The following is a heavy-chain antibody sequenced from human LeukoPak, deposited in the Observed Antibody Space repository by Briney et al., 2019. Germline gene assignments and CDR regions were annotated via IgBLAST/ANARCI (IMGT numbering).Heavy chain of an antibody. CDR3: ARAYYDSSGYYHNDY. J-gene: IGHJ4*02. V-gene: IGHV4-39*07. CDR2: IYYSGST. CDR1: GGSISSSSYY. Sequence: PSETLSLTCTVSGGSISSSSYYWGWIRQPPGKGLEWIGSIYYSGSTYYNPSLKSRVTISVDTSKNQFSLKLSSVTAADTAVYYCARAYYDSSGYYHNDYWGQGTLVTVSS. D-gene: IGHD3-22*01.